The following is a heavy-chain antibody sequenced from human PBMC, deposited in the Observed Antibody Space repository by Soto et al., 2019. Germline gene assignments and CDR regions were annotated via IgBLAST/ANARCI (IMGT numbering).Heavy chain of an antibody. D-gene: IGHD3-10*01. CDR3: VKNSGWFKT. J-gene: IGHJ5*02. Sequence: QLLQSGGGLVQPGGSLTLSCAASGFTFGTTDMSWVRQAPGEGLAWVSTIDGCGGITSYADSVKGRFTIARDNSRNTVYLQMNSLRGDDTALYYCVKNSGWFKTCAQGALVTVSS. CDR2: IDGCGGIT. V-gene: IGHV3-23*01. CDR1: GFTFGTTD.